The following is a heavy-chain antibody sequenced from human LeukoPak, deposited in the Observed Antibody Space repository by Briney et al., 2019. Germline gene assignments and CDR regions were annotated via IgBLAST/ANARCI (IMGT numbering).Heavy chain of an antibody. D-gene: IGHD2-21*02. V-gene: IGHV4-34*01. CDR2: INNSGST. CDR3: ARAPAYCGGDCRDWFDP. J-gene: IGHJ5*02. Sequence: PSETLSLTCAVYGGSFSGYYWSWIRKPQGKGLEWIGEINNSGSTSYNPSLKSRVTISVDTSKNQFSLKLSSVTAADTAVYYCARAPAYCGGDCRDWFDPWGQGTLVTVSS. CDR1: GGSFSGYY.